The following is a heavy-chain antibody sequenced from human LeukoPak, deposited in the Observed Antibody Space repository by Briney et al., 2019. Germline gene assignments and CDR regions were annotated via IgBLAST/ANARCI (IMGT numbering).Heavy chain of an antibody. D-gene: IGHD4-17*01. CDR3: AKGGDYGDYGRFDY. CDR1: GFTFSSYG. Sequence: PGGSLRLSCAASGFTFSSYGMHWVRQAPGKELEWVAFIRYDGSNKYYADSVKGRFTISRDNSKNTLYLQMNSLRAEDTAVYYCAKGGDYGDYGRFDYWGQGTLVTVSS. V-gene: IGHV3-30*02. CDR2: IRYDGSNK. J-gene: IGHJ4*02.